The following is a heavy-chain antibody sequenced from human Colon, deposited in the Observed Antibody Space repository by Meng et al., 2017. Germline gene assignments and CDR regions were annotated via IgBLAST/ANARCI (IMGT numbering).Heavy chain of an antibody. CDR1: GFTFSSYG. D-gene: IGHD6-13*01. V-gene: IGHV3-33*01. J-gene: IGHJ6*02. CDR2: IWYDGSNK. CDR3: ARDWGCKAGRNYYFYYGMDV. Sequence: GESLKIPCAASGFTFSSYGMHWVRQAPGKGLEWVAVIWYDGSNKYYADSVKGRFTISRDNSKNTLFLQMNSLRAEDTAVYYCARDWGCKAGRNYYFYYGMDVWGQGTTVTVSS.